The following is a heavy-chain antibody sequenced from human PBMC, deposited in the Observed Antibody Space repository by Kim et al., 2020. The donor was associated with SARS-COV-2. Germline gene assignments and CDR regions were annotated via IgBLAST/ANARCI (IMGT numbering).Heavy chain of an antibody. CDR2: IGTAGDT. V-gene: IGHV3-13*04. CDR1: GFTFSIYD. Sequence: GGSLRLSCAASGFTFSIYDMHWVRQATGKGLEWVSTIGTAGDTSYPGSVKARFTIPRENAKNSLYLQMNSLIAGDTAVFYCARVRYDSSGYFFLFDPWGQGTLVTVSS. D-gene: IGHD3-22*01. CDR3: ARVRYDSSGYFFLFDP. J-gene: IGHJ5*02.